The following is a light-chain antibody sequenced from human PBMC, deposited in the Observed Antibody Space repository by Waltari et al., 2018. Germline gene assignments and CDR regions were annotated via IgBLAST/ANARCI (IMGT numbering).Light chain of an antibody. CDR1: QTVSGTY. CDR2: GAS. V-gene: IGKV3-20*01. Sequence: EIVLTQSPGTLSLSPGERATLSCRASQTVSGTYVAWYQQKPGQAPRLLISGASSRAPGSPDRFSGSGSGTDFTLTISRREPEDFAVYYCQHYGSTPETFGQGTKVEIK. J-gene: IGKJ1*01. CDR3: QHYGSTPET.